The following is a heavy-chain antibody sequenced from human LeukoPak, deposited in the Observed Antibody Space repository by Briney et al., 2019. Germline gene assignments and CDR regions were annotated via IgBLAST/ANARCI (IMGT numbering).Heavy chain of an antibody. CDR2: ILYSGTTT. V-gene: IGHV4-59*01. Sequence: SETLSLACTVSGGSISPYYWSWIRQTPGKGLEWIGYILYSGTTTNYNPPLKSRVTISVDTSKNQFSLKLSSVTAADTAVYYCARVGDWNDLVYWGQGTLVTVSS. J-gene: IGHJ4*02. CDR3: ARVGDWNDLVY. CDR1: GGSISPYY. D-gene: IGHD1-1*01.